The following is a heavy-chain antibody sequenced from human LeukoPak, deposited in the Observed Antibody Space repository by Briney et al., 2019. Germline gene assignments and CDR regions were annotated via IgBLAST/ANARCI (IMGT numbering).Heavy chain of an antibody. CDR2: ISGSGGST. CDR1: GFTFSSYA. J-gene: IGHJ4*02. Sequence: GGSLRLSCAASGFTFSSYAMSWVRQAPGKGLEWVSAISGSGGSTYYADSVKGRFTISRDNSKNTLYLQMNSLRAEDTAVYYCAEDGTRGIAARPGWGQGTLVTVSS. V-gene: IGHV3-23*01. D-gene: IGHD6-6*01. CDR3: AEDGTRGIAARPG.